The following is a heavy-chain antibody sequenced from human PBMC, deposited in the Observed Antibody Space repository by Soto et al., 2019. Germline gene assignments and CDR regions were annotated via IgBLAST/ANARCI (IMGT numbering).Heavy chain of an antibody. Sequence: ASVKVSCKASGYTLTSYYMHWVRQAPGQGLEWMGIINPSGGSTSYAQKFQGRVTMTRDTSTSTVYMELSSLRSEDTAVYYCARGGYGDYATDAFDIWGQGTMVTVSS. CDR2: INPSGGST. D-gene: IGHD4-17*01. CDR1: GYTLTSYY. J-gene: IGHJ3*02. V-gene: IGHV1-46*01. CDR3: ARGGYGDYATDAFDI.